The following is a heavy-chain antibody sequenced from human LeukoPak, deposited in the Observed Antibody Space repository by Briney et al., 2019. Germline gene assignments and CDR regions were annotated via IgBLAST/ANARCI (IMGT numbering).Heavy chain of an antibody. CDR1: GVAVSNSY. V-gene: IGHV3-53*01. CDR3: TRDSTTFRFGY. D-gene: IGHD4-11*01. CDR2: VYSDDIT. J-gene: IGHJ4*02. Sequence: GGSLRLSCAASGVAVSNSYMSWVRQAPGKGLEWVSIVYSDDITYYVDSVRGRFTISRDNSRNTLYLQMNSLRAEDTVVYYCTRDSTTFRFGYWGQGTLVTVSS.